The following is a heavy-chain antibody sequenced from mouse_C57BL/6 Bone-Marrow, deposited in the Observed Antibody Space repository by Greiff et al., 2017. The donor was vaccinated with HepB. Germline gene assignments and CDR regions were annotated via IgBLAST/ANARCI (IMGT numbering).Heavy chain of an antibody. CDR2: ISDGGSYT. CDR3: ARGGPTIVTTWYFDV. CDR1: GFTFSSYA. D-gene: IGHD2-5*01. J-gene: IGHJ1*03. Sequence: EVQVVESGGGLVKPGGSLKLSCAASGFTFSSYAMSWVRQTPEKRLEWVATISDGGSYTYYPDNVKGRFTISRDNARNNLYLQMSHLKSEDTAMYDCARGGPTIVTTWYFDVWGTGTPVTVSS. V-gene: IGHV5-4*01.